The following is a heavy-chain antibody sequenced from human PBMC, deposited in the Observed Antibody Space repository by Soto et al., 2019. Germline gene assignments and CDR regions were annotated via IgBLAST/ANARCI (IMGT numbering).Heavy chain of an antibody. CDR3: AKVWLDYWYFDV. CDR1: GFSFSRYA. V-gene: IGHV3-23*01. CDR2: ISGNDDST. D-gene: IGHD6-19*01. J-gene: IGHJ2*01. Sequence: EVQVLESGGGLVQPGGSLRLSCAASGFSFSRYAMTWVRQAPGKGLEWVSAISGNDDSTFYGYPVKGRFTVSRDDSKNTLYLQMNSLRAEDTAVYYCAKVWLDYWYFDVCGRGTLVTVSS.